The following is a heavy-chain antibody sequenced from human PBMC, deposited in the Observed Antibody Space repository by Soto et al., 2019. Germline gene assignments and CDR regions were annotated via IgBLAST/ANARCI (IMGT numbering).Heavy chain of an antibody. J-gene: IGHJ4*02. D-gene: IGHD3-22*01. CDR1: GFSSSSYA. Sequence: GGSLRLSCAVSGFSSSSYAMAWVRQAPGKGLEWVSAISGSGGNTYYADSAKGRFTTSRDNSKNTLYLQMNSLRAEDTAVYYCARFGTYYHRRGFAYWGQGTLLTVSS. CDR3: ARFGTYYHRRGFAY. V-gene: IGHV3-23*01. CDR2: ISGSGGNT.